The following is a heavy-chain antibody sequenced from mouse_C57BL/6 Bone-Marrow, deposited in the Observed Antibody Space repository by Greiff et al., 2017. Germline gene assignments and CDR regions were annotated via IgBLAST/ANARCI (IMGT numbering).Heavy chain of an antibody. CDR1: GYTFTNYW. CDR2: IYPGGGYT. Sequence: VQLQQSGAELVRPGTSVKMSCKASGYTFTNYWIGWAKQRPGHGLEWIGDIYPGGGYTNYNEKFKGKATLTADKSSSTAYMQFSSLTSEDSAIYYCASGNYVSWFAYWGKGTLVTVSA. D-gene: IGHD2-1*01. CDR3: ASGNYVSWFAY. V-gene: IGHV1-63*01. J-gene: IGHJ3*01.